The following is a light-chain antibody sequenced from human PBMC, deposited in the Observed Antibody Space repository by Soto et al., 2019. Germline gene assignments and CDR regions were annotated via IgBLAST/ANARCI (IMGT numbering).Light chain of an antibody. CDR3: QSFDISNVV. CDR1: RGRIASNY. J-gene: IGLJ2*01. CDR2: EDS. Sequence: NFMLTQPHSVSESPGKTGTISCTRIRGRIASNYVQWYQQRPGSAPTPVIYEDSQRPSGVPDRFSGSIDSSSNSASLTISRLKTEDEADYYCQSFDISNVVFGGGTKLTVL. V-gene: IGLV6-57*04.